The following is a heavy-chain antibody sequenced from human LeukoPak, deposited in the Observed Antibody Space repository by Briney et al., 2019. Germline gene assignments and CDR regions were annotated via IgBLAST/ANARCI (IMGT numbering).Heavy chain of an antibody. Sequence: PGGSLRLSCAASGFTFSSYGMHWVRQAPGKGLEWVAVISYDGSNKYYADSVKGRFTISRDNSKNTLYLQMNSLRAEDTAVYYCAKGAYSGYATAHPYYFDYWGQGTLVTVSS. V-gene: IGHV3-30*18. D-gene: IGHD5-12*01. CDR1: GFTFSSYG. J-gene: IGHJ4*02. CDR2: ISYDGSNK. CDR3: AKGAYSGYATAHPYYFDY.